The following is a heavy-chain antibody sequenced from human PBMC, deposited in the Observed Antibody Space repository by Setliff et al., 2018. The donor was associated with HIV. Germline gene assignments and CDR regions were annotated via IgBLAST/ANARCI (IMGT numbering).Heavy chain of an antibody. CDR3: ATLNFPLNWFDP. Sequence: SETLSLTCTVSGGSISSSSYYWGWIRQPPGKGLEWIGSISYSGSTHYNLALMSRVTISMDTSRNQFSVKLSSVTAADTAIYYCATLNFPLNWFDPWGQGTPVTVSS. CDR1: GGSISSSSYY. CDR2: ISYSGST. V-gene: IGHV4-39*01. J-gene: IGHJ5*02.